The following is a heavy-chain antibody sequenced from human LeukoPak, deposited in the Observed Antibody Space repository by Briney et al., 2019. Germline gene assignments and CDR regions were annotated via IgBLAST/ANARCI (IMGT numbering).Heavy chain of an antibody. CDR2: IYSGGST. V-gene: IGHV3-53*01. CDR1: GFTVSSNY. D-gene: IGHD6-19*01. J-gene: IGHJ6*03. CDR3: ARVPSIVQWLVRGKAGPFTSNYYYMDV. Sequence: GGSLRLSCAASGFTVSSNYMSWVRQAPGKGLEWVSVIYSGGSTYYADSVKGRFTISRDNSKNTLYLQMNSLRAEDTAVYYCARVPSIVQWLVRGKAGPFTSNYYYMDVWGKGTTVTVSS.